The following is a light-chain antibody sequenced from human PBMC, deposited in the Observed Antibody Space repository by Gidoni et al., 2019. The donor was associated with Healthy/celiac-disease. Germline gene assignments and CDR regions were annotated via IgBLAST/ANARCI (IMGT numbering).Light chain of an antibody. Sequence: DIQLTQSPSSLSASVGDRVTITCRESQSISSYLYWYQQKPGNAPKLLIYAASRLQSGVPSRFSGSGSGTDFTLTISSLQAEDFATYYCQQSYSTPFTFGPGTKVDIK. J-gene: IGKJ3*01. V-gene: IGKV1-39*01. CDR1: QSISSY. CDR3: QQSYSTPFT. CDR2: AAS.